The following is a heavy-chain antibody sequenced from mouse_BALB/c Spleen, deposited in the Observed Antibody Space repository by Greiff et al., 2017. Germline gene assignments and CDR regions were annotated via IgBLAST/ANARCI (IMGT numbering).Heavy chain of an antibody. V-gene: IGHV1-63*02. CDR3: AKSTMITAGFAY. Sequence: VKLQESGAELVRSGTSVKISCKASGYTFTNYWLGWVKQRPGHGLEWIGDIYPGGGYTNYNEKFKGKATLTADTSSSTAYMQLSSLTSEDSAVYFCAKSTMITAGFAYWGQGTLVTVSA. J-gene: IGHJ3*01. CDR2: IYPGGGYT. CDR1: GYTFTNYW. D-gene: IGHD2-4*01.